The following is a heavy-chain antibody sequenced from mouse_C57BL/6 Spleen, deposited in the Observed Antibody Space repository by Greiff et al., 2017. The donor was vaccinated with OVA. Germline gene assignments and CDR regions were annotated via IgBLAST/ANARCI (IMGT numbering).Heavy chain of an antibody. Sequence: DVQLVESGGGLVKPGGSLKLSCAASGLTFSSYAMSWVRQTPEKRLEWVATISDGGSYTYYPDNVKGRFTISRDNAKNNLYLQMSHLKSEDTAMYYCARDGGQLRLEYFDYWGQGTTLTVSS. CDR2: ISDGGSYT. D-gene: IGHD3-2*02. V-gene: IGHV5-4*01. J-gene: IGHJ2*01. CDR3: ARDGGQLRLEYFDY. CDR1: GLTFSSYA.